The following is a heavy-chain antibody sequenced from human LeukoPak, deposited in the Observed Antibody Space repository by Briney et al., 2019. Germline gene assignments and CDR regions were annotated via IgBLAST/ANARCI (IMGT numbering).Heavy chain of an antibody. J-gene: IGHJ3*02. CDR2: ISYDGSNK. V-gene: IGHV3-30-3*02. CDR1: GFTFSSYA. CDR3: AKSWPVTVVTPRGAFDI. Sequence: PGGSLRLSCAASGFTFSSYAMHWVRQAPGKGLEWVAVISYDGSNKYYADSVKGRFTISRDNSKNTLYLQMNSLRAEDTAVYYCAKSWPVTVVTPRGAFDIWGQGAMVTVSS. D-gene: IGHD4-23*01.